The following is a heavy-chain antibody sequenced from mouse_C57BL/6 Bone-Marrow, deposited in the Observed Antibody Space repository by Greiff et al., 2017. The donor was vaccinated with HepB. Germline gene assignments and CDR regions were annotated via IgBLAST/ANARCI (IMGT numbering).Heavy chain of an antibody. CDR3: ARENYGYYFDY. D-gene: IGHD1-1*01. J-gene: IGHJ2*01. CDR1: GYTFTSYW. CDR2: IHPNSGST. V-gene: IGHV1-64*01. Sequence: QVQLQQSGAELVKPGASVKLSCKASGYTFTSYWMHWVKQRPGQGLEWIGMIHPNSGSTNYNEKFKSKATLTVDKSSSTAYMQLSSLTSEDSAVYYCARENYGYYFDYWGQGTTLTVS.